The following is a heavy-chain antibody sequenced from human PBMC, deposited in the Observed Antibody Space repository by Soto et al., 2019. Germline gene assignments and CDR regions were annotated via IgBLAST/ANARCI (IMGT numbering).Heavy chain of an antibody. Sequence: SVKVSCKASGGTFTSYAISWVRQAPGQGLEWMGGFIPIFGTANYAQKFQGRVTITADESTSTAYMELSSLRSEDTAVYYCARVAAVAGAGGYYYGMDVWGQGTTVTVSS. V-gene: IGHV1-69*13. CDR2: FIPIFGTA. D-gene: IGHD6-19*01. CDR3: ARVAAVAGAGGYYYGMDV. J-gene: IGHJ6*02. CDR1: GGTFTSYA.